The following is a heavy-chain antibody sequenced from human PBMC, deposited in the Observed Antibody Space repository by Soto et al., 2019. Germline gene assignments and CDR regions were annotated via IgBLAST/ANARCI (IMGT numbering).Heavy chain of an antibody. V-gene: IGHV3-9*01. Sequence: GGSLRLSCAASGFTFDDYAMHWVRQAPGKGLEWVSGISWNSGSIGYADSVKGRFTISRDNAKNSLYLQMNSLRAEDTAVYYCATNRGFDFYYFDSWGQGAQVTVSS. CDR2: ISWNSGSI. J-gene: IGHJ4*02. D-gene: IGHD5-12*01. CDR1: GFTFDDYA. CDR3: ATNRGFDFYYFDS.